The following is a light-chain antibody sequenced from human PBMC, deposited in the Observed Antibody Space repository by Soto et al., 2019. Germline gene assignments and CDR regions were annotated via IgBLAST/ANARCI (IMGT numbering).Light chain of an antibody. CDR1: SSDVGGYNY. CDR2: EVT. J-gene: IGLJ1*01. V-gene: IGLV2-8*01. Sequence: QSVLTQPPSASGSPGQSVAISCTGTSSDVGGYNYVSWYQQHPGKAPKLMIYEVTKRPSGVPDRFSGSKSGNTASLTVSGLQAEYEADYYCSPYAGSNHFAFGSGTK. CDR3: SPYAGSNHFA.